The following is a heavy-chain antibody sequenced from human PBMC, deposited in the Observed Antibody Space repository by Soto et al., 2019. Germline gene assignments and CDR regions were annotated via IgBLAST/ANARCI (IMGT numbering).Heavy chain of an antibody. CDR2: VTGNPGSA. Sequence: GGSLRLSCAASGFTFSSSVMSWVRQAPGKGLEWVSSVTGNPGSAYYAHSVKGRVTISRDNARKTLSLQMNSLRAEDTAVYYCAKAILYIVVAPAAIYWFGSWGQGTLVTVSS. D-gene: IGHD2-2*01. CDR3: AKAILYIVVAPAAIYWFGS. J-gene: IGHJ5*01. V-gene: IGHV3-23*01. CDR1: GFTFSSSV.